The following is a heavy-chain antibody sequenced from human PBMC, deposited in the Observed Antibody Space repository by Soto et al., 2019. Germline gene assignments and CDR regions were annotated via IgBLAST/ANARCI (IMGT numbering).Heavy chain of an antibody. CDR3: ARGVTDTPFDF. CDR1: GFAFSDYY. V-gene: IGHV3-11*06. CDR2: ISPSGSHT. D-gene: IGHD5-18*01. Sequence: GGTLRLSCAASGFAFSDYYMTWIRQAPGKGLEWVSYISPSGSHTNHADSVKGRFTIPRENANNSLYMHMNSLRAEDTAVYYCARGVTDTPFDFWGKGAQVAASS. J-gene: IGHJ4*02.